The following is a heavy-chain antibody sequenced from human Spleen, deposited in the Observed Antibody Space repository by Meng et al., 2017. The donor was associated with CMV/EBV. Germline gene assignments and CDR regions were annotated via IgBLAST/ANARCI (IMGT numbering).Heavy chain of an antibody. CDR3: ARTASYSLDAAEYFQY. CDR1: GGSISSSSYY. Sequence: SETLSLTCTVSGGSISSSSYYWGWIRQPPGKGLEWIGSIYYSGSTYYNPSLKSRVTISVDKSKNQLSLKLSSVTVADTAVYYCARTASYSLDAAEYFQYWGQGALVTVSS. J-gene: IGHJ1*01. V-gene: IGHV4-39*07. CDR2: IYYSGST. D-gene: IGHD2-15*01.